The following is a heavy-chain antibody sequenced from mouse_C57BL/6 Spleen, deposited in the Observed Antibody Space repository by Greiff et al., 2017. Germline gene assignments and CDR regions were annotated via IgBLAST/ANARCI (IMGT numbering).Heavy chain of an antibody. CDR2: IYPGDGDT. D-gene: IGHD2-1*01. J-gene: IGHJ4*01. CDR1: GYAFSSSW. V-gene: IGHV1-82*01. CDR3: SRSLYYGNYLYAMDD. Sequence: QVQLQQSGPELVKPGASVKISCKASGYAFSSSWMNWVKQRPGKGLEWIGRIYPGDGDTNYNGQFKGKATLTADKSSSTAYMQLRSLTSEDSAVYFCSRSLYYGNYLYAMDDWGQGTSVTVSS.